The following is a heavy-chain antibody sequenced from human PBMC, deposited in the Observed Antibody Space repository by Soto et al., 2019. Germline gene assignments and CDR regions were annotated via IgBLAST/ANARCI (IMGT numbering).Heavy chain of an antibody. Sequence: SQTLSLTCAISGDSVSSNTASWNWIRHSPSRGLELLGRTYFRSKWYNDYAVSVESRIIINPDTSNNQFSLQLNSVTPEDTAVYFCAKGDNLGPKTGYAFDPWGQGIMVNVSS. CDR1: GDSVSSNTAS. D-gene: IGHD5-12*01. CDR2: TYFRSKWYN. CDR3: AKGDNLGPKTGYAFDP. J-gene: IGHJ5*02. V-gene: IGHV6-1*01.